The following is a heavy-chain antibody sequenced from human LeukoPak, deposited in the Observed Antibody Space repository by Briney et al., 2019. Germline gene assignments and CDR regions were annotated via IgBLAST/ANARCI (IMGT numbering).Heavy chain of an antibody. D-gene: IGHD5-18*01. J-gene: IGHJ4*02. V-gene: IGHV3-74*01. Sequence: GGSLRLSCAASGFTFSKHWMHWVRQAPGKGLVWVSRINSDGSSTTYADSVKGRFTISRDNAKNTLYLQMNSLKTEDTAVYYCTRGRGYSYGWIGEKLLDYWGQGTLVTVSS. CDR2: INSDGSST. CDR3: TRGRGYSYGWIGEKLLDY. CDR1: GFTFSKHW.